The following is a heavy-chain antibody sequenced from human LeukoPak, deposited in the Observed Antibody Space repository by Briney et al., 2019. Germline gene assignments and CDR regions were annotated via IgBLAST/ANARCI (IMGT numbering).Heavy chain of an antibody. CDR1: GFTFSNYG. J-gene: IGHJ4*02. V-gene: IGHV3-23*01. CDR3: AKQNMYYYGSGFDY. Sequence: QSGGSLRLSCAASGFTFSNYGMSWVRQAPGKGLEWVSTVSGSGDRTHYADSVKGRFTISRDNSKNTLNLQMNSLRAEDTAVYYCAKQNMYYYGSGFDYWGQGSLVTVSS. CDR2: VSGSGDRT. D-gene: IGHD3-10*01.